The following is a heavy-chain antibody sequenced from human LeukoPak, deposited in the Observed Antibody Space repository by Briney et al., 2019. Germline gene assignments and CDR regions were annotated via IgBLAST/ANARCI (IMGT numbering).Heavy chain of an antibody. CDR1: GYTFTSYD. CDR2: MNPNSGNT. J-gene: IGHJ6*02. V-gene: IGHV1-8*01. CDR3: ARDIAAAGTYYYYGMDV. D-gene: IGHD6-13*01. Sequence: GASVKVSCKASGYTFTSYDINWVRQATGRGLEWMGWMNPNSGNTGYAQKFQGRVTMTRNTSISTAYMELSSLRSEDTAVYYCARDIAAAGTYYYYGMDVWGQGTTVTVSS.